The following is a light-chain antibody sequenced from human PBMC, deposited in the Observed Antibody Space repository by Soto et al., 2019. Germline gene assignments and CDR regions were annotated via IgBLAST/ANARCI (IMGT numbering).Light chain of an antibody. CDR1: VSDVAGYTY. V-gene: IGLV2-14*03. CDR3: SSFTRIVGL. J-gene: IGLJ2*01. CDR2: DVS. Sequence: QSALTQPASVSGSPGQTITISCTGAVSDVAGYTYVSWYQQHPGKGPKVIIYDVSNRPLGASNRFSGSKSGTTAPLTISGLQAEDEADYYCSSFTRIVGLFGGGTKLTVL.